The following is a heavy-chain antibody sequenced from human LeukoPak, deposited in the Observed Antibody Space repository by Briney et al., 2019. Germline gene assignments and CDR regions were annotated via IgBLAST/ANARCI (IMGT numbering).Heavy chain of an antibody. D-gene: IGHD1-1*01. J-gene: IGHJ3*02. CDR2: ITNSGDKT. V-gene: IGHV3-23*01. CDR1: GFTFSNSA. CDR3: AKVKGKDGVRDAYDI. Sequence: GGSLRLSCAASGFTFSNSAMTWVRQVPGKGLEWISTITNSGDKTYYADFVKSRFTIARDNFKNTLYLQMNGLRAEDTALYYCAKVKGKDGVRDAYDIWGQGTMVTVSS.